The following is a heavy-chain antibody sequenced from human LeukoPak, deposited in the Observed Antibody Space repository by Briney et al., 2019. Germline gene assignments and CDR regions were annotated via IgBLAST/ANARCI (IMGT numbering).Heavy chain of an antibody. Sequence: ASVKVSCKASGDTFTSYYMHWVRQAPGQALEWMGWINPNSGGTNYAQKFQGRVTMSRDTSTSTDYMELSGLRYEDTAGYYCAREVIVGAARAVDYWGQGTLVTVSS. D-gene: IGHD1-26*01. V-gene: IGHV1-2*02. CDR3: AREVIVGAARAVDY. CDR2: INPNSGGT. CDR1: GDTFTSYY. J-gene: IGHJ4*02.